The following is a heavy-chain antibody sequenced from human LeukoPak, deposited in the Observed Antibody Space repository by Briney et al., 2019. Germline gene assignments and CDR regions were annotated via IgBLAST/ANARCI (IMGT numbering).Heavy chain of an antibody. J-gene: IGHJ3*02. CDR1: GGTFSSYA. Sequence: VASVKVSCKASGGTFSSYAISWVRQAPGQGLEWMGRIIPIFGTANYAQKFQGRVTITTDESTSTAYMELSSLRSEDTAVHYCAGVFGSPLAYAFDIWGQGTMVTVSS. CDR3: AGVFGSPLAYAFDI. CDR2: IIPIFGTA. V-gene: IGHV1-69*05. D-gene: IGHD3-10*01.